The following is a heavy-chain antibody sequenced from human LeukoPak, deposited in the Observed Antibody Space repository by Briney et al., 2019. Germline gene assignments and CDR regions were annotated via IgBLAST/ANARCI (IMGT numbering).Heavy chain of an antibody. CDR2: IYYSGST. J-gene: IGHJ2*01. CDR3: ASALGGYYDSSGYYFKSWYFDL. D-gene: IGHD3-22*01. V-gene: IGHV4-59*01. Sequence: SETLSLTCTVSGGSISSYYWSWIRQPPGKGLEWIGYIYYSGSTNYNPSLKSRVTISVDTSKNQFSLKLSSVTAADTAEYYCASALGGYYDSSGYYFKSWYFDLWGRGTLVTVSS. CDR1: GGSISSYY.